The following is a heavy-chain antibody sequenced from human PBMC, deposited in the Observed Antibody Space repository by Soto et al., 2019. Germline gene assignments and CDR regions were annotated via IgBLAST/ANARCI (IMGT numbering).Heavy chain of an antibody. D-gene: IGHD2-15*01. CDR2: ISYDGSNK. CDR3: ARARIVVVVAAIGGSGY. Sequence: QVQLVESGGGVVQPGRSLRLSCAASGFTFSSYAMHWVRQAPGKGLEWVAVISYDGSNKYYADSVKCRFTISRDNSKTTLYLQMNSLRAEDTAVYYCARARIVVVVAAIGGSGYWGQGTLVTVSS. J-gene: IGHJ4*02. CDR1: GFTFSSYA. V-gene: IGHV3-30-3*01.